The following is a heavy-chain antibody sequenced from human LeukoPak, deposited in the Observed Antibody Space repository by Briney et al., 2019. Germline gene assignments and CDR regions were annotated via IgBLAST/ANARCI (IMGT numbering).Heavy chain of an antibody. CDR1: GFTFSSHS. Sequence: GESLRLSCAASGFTFSSHSMNWVRQAPGRGLEWVSTISGSATGTYYADSVEGRFTISRDNSKNTLYLQMNSLRAEDTAVYYCAKGGGGTFDIWGQGTMVTVSS. J-gene: IGHJ3*02. CDR3: AKGGGGTFDI. CDR2: ISGSATGT. V-gene: IGHV3-23*01. D-gene: IGHD3-16*01.